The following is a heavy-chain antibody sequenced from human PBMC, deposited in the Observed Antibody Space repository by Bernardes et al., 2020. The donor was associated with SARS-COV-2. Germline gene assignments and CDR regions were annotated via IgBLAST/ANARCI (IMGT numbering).Heavy chain of an antibody. CDR3: AKVLRPGSDIVTGIVD. D-gene: IGHD3-9*01. CDR1: GFNFMTYA. CDR2: ISSYGTRT. Sequence: GSLRLSCAASGFNFMTYAMNWVRQAPGKGLEWVSAISSYGTRTYYGDSVKGRFTISRDNPQNTLHLQLNSLRAEDTASYYCAKVLRPGSDIVTGIVDWGQGTLVTVSA. V-gene: IGHV3-23*01. J-gene: IGHJ4*02.